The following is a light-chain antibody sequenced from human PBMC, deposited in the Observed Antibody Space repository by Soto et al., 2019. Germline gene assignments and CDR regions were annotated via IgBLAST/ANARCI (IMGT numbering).Light chain of an antibody. J-gene: IGLJ2*01. V-gene: IGLV2-11*01. CDR2: DVS. Sequence: QSALTQPRSVSGSPGQSVTISCSGTSSDVGGYNHVSWYQQYPGKAPKAMIYDVSKRPSGVSDRFSGSKSGNTASLTISGLQAEDEADYYCQSYDSSLSGVVFGGGTKLTVL. CDR1: SSDVGGYNH. CDR3: QSYDSSLSGVV.